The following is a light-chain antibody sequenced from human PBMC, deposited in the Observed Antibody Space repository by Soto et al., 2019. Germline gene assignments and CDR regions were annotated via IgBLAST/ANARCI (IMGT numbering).Light chain of an antibody. CDR2: EVS. J-gene: IGLJ3*02. CDR1: SSDVGTYNF. Sequence: QTVVTQPASVSGSPGQSITISCTGTSSDVGTYNFVSWYQQHPGKAPKLMIYEVSSRPSGVSNRFSGSKSGNTASLTISGLQAEDEADYYCSSYSSTSTTWVFGGGTKLTVL. V-gene: IGLV2-14*01. CDR3: SSYSSTSTTWV.